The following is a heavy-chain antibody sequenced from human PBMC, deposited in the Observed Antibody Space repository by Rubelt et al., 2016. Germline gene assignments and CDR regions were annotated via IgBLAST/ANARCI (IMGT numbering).Heavy chain of an antibody. CDR1: GYTFTSYA. CDR3: ARYYYDSSVYVYFDY. V-gene: IGHV1-3*01. Sequence: QVQLVQSGAEVKKPGASVKVSCKASGYTFTSYAMHWVRQAPGQRLEWMGWINAGNGNTKYSQKFQGSVTTTTDPSASTAYMELSSLRSEDTAVYYCARYYYDSSVYVYFDYWGQGTLVTVSS. CDR2: INAGNGNT. D-gene: IGHD3-22*01. J-gene: IGHJ4*02.